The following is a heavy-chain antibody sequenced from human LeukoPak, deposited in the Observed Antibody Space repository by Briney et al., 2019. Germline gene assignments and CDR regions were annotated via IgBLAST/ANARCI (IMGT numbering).Heavy chain of an antibody. D-gene: IGHD3-9*01. CDR1: GYTFINYG. V-gene: IGHV1-18*01. J-gene: IGHJ4*02. CDR2: ISAYNGNT. CDR3: ARAGRDPYDILTGYSYFDY. Sequence: ASVKVSCKASGYTFINYGISWVRQAPGQGLEGMGWISAYNGNTNYAQKLQGRVTMTTDTSTSTAYMELRSLRSDDTAVYYCARAGRDPYDILTGYSYFDYWGQGTLVTVSS.